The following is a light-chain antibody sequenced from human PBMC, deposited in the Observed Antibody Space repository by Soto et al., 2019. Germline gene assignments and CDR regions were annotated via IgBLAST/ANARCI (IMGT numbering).Light chain of an antibody. J-gene: IGKJ1*01. V-gene: IGKV3-20*01. Sequence: EIGLTQSPGTLSLSPGERATLSCRASQSVTANYLAWYQQKPGQAPRLLIYAASIGATGIPDRFSGSGSGTDFTLTISRLEPEDSAVYYCLQYGIPLWTFGQGTKVEIK. CDR3: LQYGIPLWT. CDR1: QSVTANY. CDR2: AAS.